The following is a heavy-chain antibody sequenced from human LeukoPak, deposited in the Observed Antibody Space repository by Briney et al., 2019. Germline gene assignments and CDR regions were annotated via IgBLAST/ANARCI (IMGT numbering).Heavy chain of an antibody. CDR2: MNPNSGNT. D-gene: IGHD3-10*01. CDR3: ARGRVVRGVIEGYYFDY. V-gene: IGHV1-8*02. Sequence: ASVKVSCKASGYTFTGYYMHWVRQAPGQGLEWMGWMNPNSGNTGYAQKFQGRVTMTRNTSINTAYMELTSLRSEDTAVYYCARGRVVRGVIEGYYFDYWGQGILVTVSS. CDR1: GYTFTGYY. J-gene: IGHJ4*02.